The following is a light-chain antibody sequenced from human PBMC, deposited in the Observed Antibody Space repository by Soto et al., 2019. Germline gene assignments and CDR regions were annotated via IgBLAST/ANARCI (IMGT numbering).Light chain of an antibody. CDR1: QSISGW. CDR2: KAS. J-gene: IGKJ2*01. CDR3: QQYNNYPYT. Sequence: DIQMTQSPSTLSASVGNRVIITCRASQSISGWLAWYQQKPGRAPNLLIYKASTLASGVPSRFSGSGSGTEFTLTINSLQPDDFATYYCQQYNNYPYTFGQGTKLEIK. V-gene: IGKV1-5*03.